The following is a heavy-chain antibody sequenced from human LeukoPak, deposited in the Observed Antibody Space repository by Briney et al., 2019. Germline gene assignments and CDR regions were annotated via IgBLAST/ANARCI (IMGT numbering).Heavy chain of an antibody. Sequence: GASVKVSCKASGYTFTSYDINWVRQATGQGLEWMGWMNPNSGNTGYAQKFQGRVTITRNTSISTAYMELSSLRSEDTAVYYCAKMGYDILTGYYIDYWGQGTLVTVSS. CDR2: MNPNSGNT. J-gene: IGHJ4*02. D-gene: IGHD3-9*01. V-gene: IGHV1-8*03. CDR3: AKMGYDILTGYYIDY. CDR1: GYTFTSYD.